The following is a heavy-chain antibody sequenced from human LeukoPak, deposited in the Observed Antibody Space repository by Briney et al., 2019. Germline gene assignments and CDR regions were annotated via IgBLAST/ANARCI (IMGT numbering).Heavy chain of an antibody. D-gene: IGHD3-22*01. Sequence: GRSLRLSCAASGFIFSSYSVHWVRQAPGKGLEWVAVVSNDGSKNYYADSVKGRFTISRDNSKNTLLLQMNSLRVEDTAVYFCARDSRGYKSASSGIFQYWGQGTLVTVSS. J-gene: IGHJ1*01. V-gene: IGHV3-30*01. CDR3: ARDSRGYKSASSGIFQY. CDR2: VSNDGSKN. CDR1: GFIFSSYS.